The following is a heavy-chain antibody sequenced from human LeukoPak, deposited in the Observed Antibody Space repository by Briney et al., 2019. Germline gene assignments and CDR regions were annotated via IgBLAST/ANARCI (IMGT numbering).Heavy chain of an antibody. CDR3: ARRAGYDFWSGYYGSFGDDAFDI. Sequence: GESLKISCKGSGYSFTSYWIGWVRKMPGKGLERLGIIYPRKSDTRYRPSFQGQVTISADKAISTAYLQWSSLKASDTAMYYCARRAGYDFWSGYYGSFGDDAFDIWGQGTMVTVSS. CDR1: GYSFTSYW. V-gene: IGHV5-51*01. CDR2: IYPRKSDT. D-gene: IGHD3-3*01. J-gene: IGHJ3*02.